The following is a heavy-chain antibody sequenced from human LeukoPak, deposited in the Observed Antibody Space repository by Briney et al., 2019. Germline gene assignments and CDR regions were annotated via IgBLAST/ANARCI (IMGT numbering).Heavy chain of an antibody. CDR1: GITFSSYS. D-gene: IGHD5-24*01. CDR2: ISSSSSTI. V-gene: IGHV3-48*01. CDR3: ARDLEIAQLWGGY. J-gene: IGHJ4*02. Sequence: GGSLRLSCAASGITFSSYSMNWVRQAPGKGLEWVSYISSSSSTIYYADSVKGRFTISRDNAKNSLYLQMNSLRAEDTAVYYCARDLEIAQLWGGYWGQGTLVTVSS.